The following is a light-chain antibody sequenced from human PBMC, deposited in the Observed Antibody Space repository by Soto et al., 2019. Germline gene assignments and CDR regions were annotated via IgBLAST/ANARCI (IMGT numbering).Light chain of an antibody. V-gene: IGLV2-11*01. Sequence: QSALPQPRSVSGSPGQSVTLTCTGTSSDVGGYNFVSWYQQHPGKAPKLLMYDVNKRPSGVPDRFSGSKSGNPASLTISGLQAEDEADYYCCSYAGSYTWVFCGGTKLTVL. CDR1: SSDVGGYNF. CDR3: CSYAGSYTWV. J-gene: IGLJ3*02. CDR2: DVN.